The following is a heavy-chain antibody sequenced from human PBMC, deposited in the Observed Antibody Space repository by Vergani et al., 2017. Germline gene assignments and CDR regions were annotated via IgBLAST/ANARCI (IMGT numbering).Heavy chain of an antibody. V-gene: IGHV3-30*02. CDR3: AKHFRGWGIDY. J-gene: IGHJ4*02. CDR2: IQFDGSNQ. Sequence: QVQLVESGGGVVQRGGSRRLPCPTSGFTLSNYDMQWIRQGPGKGLEFVAFIQFDGSNQYYSDSVKGRFTLSRDFSKNTLYLQMNSLRTDDTATYYCAKHFRGWGIDYWGQGTQVIVSS. D-gene: IGHD3-16*01. CDR1: GFTLSNYD.